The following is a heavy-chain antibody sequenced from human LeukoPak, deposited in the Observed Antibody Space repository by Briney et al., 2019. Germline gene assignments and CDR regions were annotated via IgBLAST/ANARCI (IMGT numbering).Heavy chain of an antibody. CDR1: GVSISSYY. CDR2: IYYSGST. D-gene: IGHD3-10*01. J-gene: IGHJ4*02. CDR3: ARVAYGSGSYIDY. V-gene: IGHV4-59*06. Sequence: PSETLSLTCTVSGVSISSYYWSWIRQPPGKGLEWIGYIYYSGSTYYNPSLKSRVTISVDTSKNQFSLKLSSVTAADTAVYYCARVAYGSGSYIDYWGQGTLVTVSS.